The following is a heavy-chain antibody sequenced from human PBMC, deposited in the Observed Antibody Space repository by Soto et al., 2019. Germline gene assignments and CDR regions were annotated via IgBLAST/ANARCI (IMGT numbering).Heavy chain of an antibody. J-gene: IGHJ6*02. Sequence: QVQLPESGPGLVKPSETLSLTCTVSGGSISSYYWNWIRQPPGKGLEWIGYIYYSGSTNYNPSLKSRVTISVDTSKNQFSLKLSSVTAADTAVYYCARDGGTYGMDVWGQGTTVTFAS. D-gene: IGHD3-16*01. V-gene: IGHV4-59*01. CDR3: ARDGGTYGMDV. CDR2: IYYSGST. CDR1: GGSISSYY.